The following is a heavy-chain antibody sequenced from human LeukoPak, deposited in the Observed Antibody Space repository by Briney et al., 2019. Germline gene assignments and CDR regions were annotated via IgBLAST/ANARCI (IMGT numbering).Heavy chain of an antibody. V-gene: IGHV1-18*01. Sequence: ASVKVSFKASGYTFPSYGISWVRPAPGQGLGWMGWISAYNGNTNYAQKLQGRVTMTTDTSTSTAYMELRSLRSDDTAVYYCARSTMVRGAHYWFDPWGQGTLVTVSS. CDR3: ARSTMVRGAHYWFDP. D-gene: IGHD3-10*01. CDR1: GYTFPSYG. J-gene: IGHJ5*02. CDR2: ISAYNGNT.